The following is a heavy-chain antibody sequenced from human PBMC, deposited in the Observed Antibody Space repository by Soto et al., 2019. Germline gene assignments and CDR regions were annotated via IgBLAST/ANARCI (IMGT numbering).Heavy chain of an antibody. Sequence: QITLKESGPTLVRPTQTLTLTCAFSGFSLSTSGVGVGWIRQPPGKALEWLAVIYWDDSKHYSPSLRSRLTRTKHTSKNQLVLTITNMDPMDPGTYYSAQKGPEDWALDYWGQGTLVTVSS. D-gene: IGHD3-9*01. CDR3: AQKGPEDWALDY. V-gene: IGHV2-5*02. CDR1: GFSLSTSGVG. J-gene: IGHJ4*02. CDR2: IYWDDSK.